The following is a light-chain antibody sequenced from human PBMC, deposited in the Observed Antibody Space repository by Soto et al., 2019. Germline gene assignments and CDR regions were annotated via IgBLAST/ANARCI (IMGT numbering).Light chain of an antibody. J-gene: IGKJ1*01. Sequence: VVTQYALALPATLGQPASISCRSSQSLVHSDGNTYLNWFQQRPGQSPRRLIYKVSNRDSGVPDRFSGRGSGTDFTLTSSMVEADDVGVYYCMHATHLLGTFGEGTKVDIK. CDR3: MHATHLLGT. V-gene: IGKV2-30*02. CDR2: KVS. CDR1: QSLVHSDGNTY.